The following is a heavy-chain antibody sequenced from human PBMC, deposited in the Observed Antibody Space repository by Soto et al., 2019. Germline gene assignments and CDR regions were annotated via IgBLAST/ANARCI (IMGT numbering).Heavy chain of an antibody. CDR3: ARGGQDFWSGPFDY. Sequence: SETLSLTCTVSGGSISNYFCNWIRQPAGKGLEWIGRIDNSGSTNYNPSLKSRITMSADTSRNQFSLKLNSVTAADTAVYYCARGGQDFWSGPFDYWGQGALVNVSS. J-gene: IGHJ4*02. D-gene: IGHD3-3*01. CDR1: GGSISNYF. V-gene: IGHV4-4*07. CDR2: IDNSGST.